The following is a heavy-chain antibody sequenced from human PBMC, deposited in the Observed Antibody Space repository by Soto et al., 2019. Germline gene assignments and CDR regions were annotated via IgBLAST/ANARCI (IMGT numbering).Heavy chain of an antibody. J-gene: IGHJ4*02. D-gene: IGHD5-12*01. CDR1: GFTFSSCP. CDR2: ISSSTGYT. V-gene: IGHV3-21*01. Sequence: EVQLVESGGGLVKPGGSLRLSCAASGFTFSSCPMNWVRQAPGKGLEWFSSISSSTGYTYYADSVKGRFTISRDNAKNSLYLQMNSLRAEDTAVYYCSRDFRDGYYFDYWGQGTLVTVSS. CDR3: SRDFRDGYYFDY.